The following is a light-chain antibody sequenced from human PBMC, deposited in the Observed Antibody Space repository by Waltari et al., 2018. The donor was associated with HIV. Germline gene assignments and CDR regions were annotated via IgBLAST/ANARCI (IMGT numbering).Light chain of an antibody. CDR3: CAYAGSYTHIVL. CDR1: NSDIGTYAF. CDR2: EVS. Sequence: QSALTQPRSVSGSPGQSVTVSCTGSNSDIGTYAFVSWYQQYPDKAPKLIIYEVSSRPLGVPDRFSGSKSGNTASLTISGLQAADEADYYCCAYAGSYTHIVLFGGGTKLTVL. J-gene: IGLJ2*01. V-gene: IGLV2-11*01.